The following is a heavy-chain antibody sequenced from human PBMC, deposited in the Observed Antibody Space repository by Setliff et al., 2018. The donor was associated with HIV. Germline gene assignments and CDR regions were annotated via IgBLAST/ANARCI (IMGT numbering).Heavy chain of an antibody. D-gene: IGHD3-10*01. V-gene: IGHV3-72*01. CDR2: TKNKDNSFTT. CDR1: GFTFSDHY. Sequence: PGGSLRLSCAAPGFTFSDHYMDWVRQAPGKGLEWVGRTKNKDNSFTTEYAASVKGRFTISRDDSKNSLSLHMNSLKTEDTAVYYCAVWIREVISWGRGTLVTVSS. J-gene: IGHJ5*02. CDR3: AVWIREVIS.